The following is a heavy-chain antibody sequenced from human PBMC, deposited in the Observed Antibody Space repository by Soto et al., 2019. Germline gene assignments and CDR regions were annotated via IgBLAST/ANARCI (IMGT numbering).Heavy chain of an antibody. Sequence: QVQLVQSGAEVKKPGSSVKVSCKASGGTFSSYAISWVRQAPGQGLEWMGGIIPIFGTANYAQKFQGRVTITADESTSTAYMELSSVRSEDTAVYYCARGGVGVTTYYYYYGMDVWGQGTTVTVSS. CDR3: ARGGVGVTTYYYYYGMDV. CDR2: IIPIFGTA. D-gene: IGHD4-17*01. J-gene: IGHJ6*02. V-gene: IGHV1-69*01. CDR1: GGTFSSYA.